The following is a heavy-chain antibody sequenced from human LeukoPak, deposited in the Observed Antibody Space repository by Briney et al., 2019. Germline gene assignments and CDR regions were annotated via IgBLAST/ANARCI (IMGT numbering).Heavy chain of an antibody. D-gene: IGHD3-10*01. Sequence: GSLRLSCAASGFTFSSCTMSWVRQAPGKGLEWIGYIYYSGSTNYNPSLKSRVTISVDTSKNQFSLKLSSVTAADTAVYYCASHLNRDYFDYWGQGTLVTVSS. CDR3: ASHLNRDYFDY. CDR1: GFTFSSCT. V-gene: IGHV4-59*13. CDR2: IYYSGST. J-gene: IGHJ4*02.